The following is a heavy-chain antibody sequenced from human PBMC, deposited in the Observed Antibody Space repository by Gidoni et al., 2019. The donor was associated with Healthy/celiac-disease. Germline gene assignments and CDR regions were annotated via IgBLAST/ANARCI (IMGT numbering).Heavy chain of an antibody. V-gene: IGHV1-69*06. J-gene: IGHJ6*03. CDR1: GGTFSSYA. D-gene: IGHD5-18*01. CDR2: IIPIFGTA. Sequence: QVQLVQSGAEVKKPGSSVKVSCKASGGTFSSYAISWVRQAPGQGLEWMGGIIPIFGTANYAQKFQGRVTITADKSTSTAYMELSSLRSEDTAVYYCARDQGDMVGYSYGFMDYYYMDVWGKGTTVTVSS. CDR3: ARDQGDMVGYSYGFMDYYYMDV.